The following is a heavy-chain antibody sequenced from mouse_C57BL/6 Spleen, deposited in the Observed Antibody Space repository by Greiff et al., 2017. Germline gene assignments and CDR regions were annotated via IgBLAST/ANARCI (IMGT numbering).Heavy chain of an antibody. CDR2: IDPEDGET. J-gene: IGHJ3*01. V-gene: IGHV14-2*01. CDR3: AFYDSFAY. D-gene: IGHD2-3*01. CDR1: GFNIKDYN. Sequence: VQLQQSGAELVKPGASVKLSCTASGFNIKDYNMHWVKQRTEQGLEWIGRIDPEDGETKYAQKFQGKDTITADTSSNTAYLQLSSLTSEDTAVYYCAFYDSFAYWGQGTLVTVSA.